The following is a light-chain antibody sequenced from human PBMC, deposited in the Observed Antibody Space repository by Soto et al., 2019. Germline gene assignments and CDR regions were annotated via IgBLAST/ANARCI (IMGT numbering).Light chain of an antibody. CDR1: QSITNR. CDR3: QHYGGMWT. V-gene: IGKV1-5*01. J-gene: IGKJ1*01. CDR2: DVS. Sequence: DIQMTQSPSTLSASVGDRVTITCRASQSITNRLAWYQQKPGKAPKVLIYDVSNLESGVPSRFSGSGFGTEFTLTISSLQPDDFASYCCQHYGGMWTFGQGTKVEMK.